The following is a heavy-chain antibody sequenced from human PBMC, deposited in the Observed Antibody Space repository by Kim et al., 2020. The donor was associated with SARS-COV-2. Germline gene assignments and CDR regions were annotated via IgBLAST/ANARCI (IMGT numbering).Heavy chain of an antibody. CDR1: GYSFTSYW. Sequence: GESLKISCKGSGYSFTSYWIGWVRQMPGKGLEWMGIIYSGDSDTRYSPSFQGQVTISADKSISTAYLQWSSLKASDAAMYYFARLHYYGSGSQDYYDYYGMAVWGKGTTVTVSS. CDR2: IYSGDSDT. D-gene: IGHD3-10*01. V-gene: IGHV5-51*01. CDR3: ARLHYYGSGSQDYYDYYGMAV. J-gene: IGHJ6*04.